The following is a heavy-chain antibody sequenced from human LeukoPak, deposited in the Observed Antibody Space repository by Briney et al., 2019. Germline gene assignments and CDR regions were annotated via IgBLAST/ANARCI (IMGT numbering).Heavy chain of an antibody. V-gene: IGHV1-2*02. D-gene: IGHD6-19*01. CDR1: GYSFTGYY. CDR3: ARFSGWYLHYFDY. Sequence: ASVKVSCKASGYSFTGYYVHWVRQAPGQGLEWMGWINPNSGGTNFAQKFQGRVTMTRDTSIGTDYMELSRLTSDDTAVYYCARFSGWYLHYFDYWGRGTLVTVSS. J-gene: IGHJ4*02. CDR2: INPNSGGT.